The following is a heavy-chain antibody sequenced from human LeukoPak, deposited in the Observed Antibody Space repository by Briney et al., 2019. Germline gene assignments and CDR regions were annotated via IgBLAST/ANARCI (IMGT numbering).Heavy chain of an antibody. CDR3: ARCGSGADLFYVYWFDP. D-gene: IGHD1-26*01. CDR2: ISAYNGNT. J-gene: IGHJ5*02. V-gene: IGHV1-18*01. Sequence: ASVKVSCKASGYTFTSYGISWVRQAPGQGLEWMGWISAYNGNTNYAQKLQGRVTMTTDTSTSTAYMELRSLRSDDTAVYYCARCGSGADLFYVYWFDPWGQGTLVTVSS. CDR1: GYTFTSYG.